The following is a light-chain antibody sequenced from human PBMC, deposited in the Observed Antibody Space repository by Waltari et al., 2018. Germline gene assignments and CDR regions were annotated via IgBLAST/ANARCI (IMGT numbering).Light chain of an antibody. V-gene: IGLV1-44*01. Sequence: QSVVTQPPSASGAPGQRVTISCSGSSPNGGSNLIKWYPQLPGTAPKVVMYDIDRRPSGVPDRFSGSRSGTTASLTISGLQSEDEADYYCSVWDDSLSGPVFGGGTKLTVL. J-gene: IGLJ2*01. CDR1: SPNGGSNL. CDR3: SVWDDSLSGPV. CDR2: DID.